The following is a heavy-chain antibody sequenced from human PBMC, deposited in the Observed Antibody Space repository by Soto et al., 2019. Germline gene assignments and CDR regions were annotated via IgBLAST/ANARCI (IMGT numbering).Heavy chain of an antibody. Sequence: SETLSLTCAVSGGSISSGGYPWSWIRQPPGKGLEWIGYIYHSGSTYYNPSLKSRVTISVDTSKNQFSLKLSSVTPEDTAVYYCARGEIYYGGNSMFLGEWHDAFDIWGQGTMVTVSS. V-gene: IGHV4-30-2*05. J-gene: IGHJ3*02. CDR1: GGSISSGGYP. CDR2: IYHSGST. CDR3: ARGEIYYGGNSMFLGEWHDAFDI. D-gene: IGHD4-17*01.